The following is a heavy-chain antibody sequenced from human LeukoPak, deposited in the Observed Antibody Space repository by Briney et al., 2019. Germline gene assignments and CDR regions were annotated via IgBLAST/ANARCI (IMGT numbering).Heavy chain of an antibody. CDR1: GYTFTGYY. D-gene: IGHD2-15*01. V-gene: IGHV1-2*02. Sequence: ASVKVSCKASGYTFTGYYMHWVRQAPGQGLEWMGGINPNSGGTNYAQKFQGRVTMTRDTSISTAYMELSRLRSDDTAVYYCARAPYCSGGSCYRPLFDYWGQGTLVTVSS. CDR2: INPNSGGT. CDR3: ARAPYCSGGSCYRPLFDY. J-gene: IGHJ4*02.